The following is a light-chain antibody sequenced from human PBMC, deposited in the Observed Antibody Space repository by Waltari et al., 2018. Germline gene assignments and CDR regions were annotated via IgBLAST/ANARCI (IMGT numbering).Light chain of an antibody. J-gene: IGLJ2*01. CDR3: ATWDNSLTAVV. V-gene: IGLV1-51*01. Sequence: QSVLTQPPSVSAAPGQKVTISCSGSSSNIGNYFVSWYHQLPGATPKLLIYDTNKRPSGIPDRVSASKSGTSAILDITALQIGDEADYYCATWDNSLTAVVFGGGTKLTVL. CDR1: SSNIGNYF. CDR2: DTN.